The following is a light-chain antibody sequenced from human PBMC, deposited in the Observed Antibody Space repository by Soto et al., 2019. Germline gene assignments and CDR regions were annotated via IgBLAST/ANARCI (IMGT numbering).Light chain of an antibody. V-gene: IGLV2-8*01. CDR2: EVN. Sequence: QSALTQPPSASGSPGQSVTISCTGTSSDIGRFNYVSWYQQHPDKAPKLLISEVNNRPSGIPDRFSGSKSGNTASLTVSGLRPEDEATYYCSSYTDGSSLLFGGGTKLTVL. CDR3: SSYTDGSSLL. J-gene: IGLJ3*02. CDR1: SSDIGRFNY.